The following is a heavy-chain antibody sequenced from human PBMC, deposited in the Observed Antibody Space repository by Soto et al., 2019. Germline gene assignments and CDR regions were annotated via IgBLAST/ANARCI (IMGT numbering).Heavy chain of an antibody. CDR3: AKADVQQWLIPHLDN. D-gene: IGHD6-19*01. J-gene: IGHJ4*02. CDR1: GFNLKKFA. CDR2: ISRCGGSA. Sequence: EVPLLESGGGVVQPGGSLRLSCVASGFNLKKFAMAWVRQAAVEGLEWVSGISRCGGSASYADSVKGRFSIARDDSKNTVSLQLNSLIVADTAQYFCAKADVQQWLIPHLDNWGQGTLVTVS. V-gene: IGHV3-23*01.